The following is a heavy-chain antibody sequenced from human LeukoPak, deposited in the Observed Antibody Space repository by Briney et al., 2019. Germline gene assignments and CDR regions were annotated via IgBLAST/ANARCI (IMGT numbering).Heavy chain of an antibody. D-gene: IGHD3-9*01. V-gene: IGHV3-21*01. CDR3: ARDISGVRYIFDC. CDR1: GFTFESYS. CDR2: ISSSSRYI. Sequence: PGGSLRLSCSASGFTFESYSMNWVRQAPGKGLEWVSSISSSSRYIYYADSVKGRFTISRDNAKNSLYLQMNSLRAEDTAVYYCARDISGVRYIFDCGGQGTLVTVSS. J-gene: IGHJ4*02.